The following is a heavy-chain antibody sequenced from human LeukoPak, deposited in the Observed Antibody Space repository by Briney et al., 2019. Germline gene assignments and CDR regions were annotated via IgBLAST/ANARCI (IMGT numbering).Heavy chain of an antibody. V-gene: IGHV3-73*01. CDR1: GFTFSGSA. CDR2: IRSKANSYAT. D-gene: IGHD6-19*01. Sequence: GGSLKLSCAAPGFTFSGSAMHWVRQASGKGLEWVGRIRSKANSYATAYAASVKGRFTISRDDSKNTAYLQMNSLKTEDTAVYYCTISPGSSGCPPWGQGTLVTVSS. J-gene: IGHJ4*02. CDR3: TISPGSSGCPP.